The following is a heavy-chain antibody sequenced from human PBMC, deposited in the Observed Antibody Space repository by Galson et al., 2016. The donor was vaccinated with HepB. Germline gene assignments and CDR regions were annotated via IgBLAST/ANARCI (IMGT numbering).Heavy chain of an antibody. V-gene: IGHV3-9*01. D-gene: IGHD7-27*01. Sequence: SLRLSCAASGISFDDYGMDWVRQAPGKGLEWVSGITWNSGSVGYADSVKGRFTISRDNAKSSLYLQMNSLRAEDTAVFYCAKGNNWGPSGDFDYWGQGTLVTVSS. CDR2: ITWNSGSV. CDR3: AKGNNWGPSGDFDY. J-gene: IGHJ4*02. CDR1: GISFDDYG.